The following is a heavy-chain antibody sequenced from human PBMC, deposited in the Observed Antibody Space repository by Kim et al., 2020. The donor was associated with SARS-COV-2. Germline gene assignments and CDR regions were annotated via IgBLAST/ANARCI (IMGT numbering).Heavy chain of an antibody. D-gene: IGHD3-16*01. CDR3: TTCPGGDYPIYYYYGMDV. V-gene: IGHV3-15*01. CDR1: GFTFSNAW. J-gene: IGHJ6*02. Sequence: GGSLRLSCAASGFTFSNAWMSWVRQAPGKGLEWVGRIKSKTDGGTTDYAAPVKGRFTISRDDSKNTLYLQMNSLKTEDTAVYYCTTCPGGDYPIYYYYGMDVWGQGTTVTVSS. CDR2: IKSKTDGGTT.